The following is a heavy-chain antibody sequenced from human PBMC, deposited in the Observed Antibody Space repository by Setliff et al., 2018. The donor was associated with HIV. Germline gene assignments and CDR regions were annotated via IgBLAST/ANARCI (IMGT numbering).Heavy chain of an antibody. V-gene: IGHV3-7*03. Sequence: GGSLRLSCAASGFMFGVDWMSWVRQTPGKGLEWVASVTPDGGDKYYANSMRGRFTISRDNGKNAVYLQMNSLKTEDTAVYYCTRELAFGRVLAINWFDPWGQGTLVTVSS. J-gene: IGHJ5*02. CDR1: GFMFGVDW. CDR3: TRELAFGRVLAINWFDP. CDR2: VTPDGGDK. D-gene: IGHD3-16*01.